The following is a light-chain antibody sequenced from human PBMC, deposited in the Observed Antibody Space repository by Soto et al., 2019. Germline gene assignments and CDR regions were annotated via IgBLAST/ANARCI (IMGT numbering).Light chain of an antibody. V-gene: IGKV3-15*01. CDR2: GAS. Sequence: EIVMTQSPATLSVSPGERATLSCRASQSVSSNLAWYQQKPGQAPRLLIYGASTRATGIPARFSGSGSGKEFTLTISSLQSEDFAVYYCQQYNNWPMYTFGQRTKLEIK. CDR1: QSVSSN. CDR3: QQYNNWPMYT. J-gene: IGKJ2*01.